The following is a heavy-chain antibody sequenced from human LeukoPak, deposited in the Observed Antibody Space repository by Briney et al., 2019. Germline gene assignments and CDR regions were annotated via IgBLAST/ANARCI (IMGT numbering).Heavy chain of an antibody. J-gene: IGHJ6*02. D-gene: IGHD6-13*01. CDR2: MNPNSGNT. Sequence: GASVKVSCKASGYTFTSYDINWVRQATGQGLEWMGWMNPNSGNTGYAQKFQGRVTMTRNTSISTAYMELSSLRSEDTAVYYCARGEGYSSSWVDPDYYYYGMDVWGQGTTVTVSS. CDR3: ARGEGYSSSWVDPDYYYYGMDV. CDR1: GYTFTSYD. V-gene: IGHV1-8*01.